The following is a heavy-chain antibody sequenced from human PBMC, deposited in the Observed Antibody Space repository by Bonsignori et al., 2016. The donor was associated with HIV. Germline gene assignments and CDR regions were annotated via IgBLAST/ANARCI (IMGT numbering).Heavy chain of an antibody. V-gene: IGHV4-61*07. Sequence: WIRQPPGKGLEWIGYIYYSGSTNYNPSLKSRVTISVDTSKNQFSLKLSSVTAADTAVYYCARLYGSGRDHDYWGQGTLVTVSS. CDR3: ARLYGSGRDHDY. J-gene: IGHJ4*02. D-gene: IGHD3-10*01. CDR2: IYYSGST.